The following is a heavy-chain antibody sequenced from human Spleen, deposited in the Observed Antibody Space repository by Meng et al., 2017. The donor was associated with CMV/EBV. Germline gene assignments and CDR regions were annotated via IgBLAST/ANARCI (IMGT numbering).Heavy chain of an antibody. D-gene: IGHD3/OR15-3a*01. J-gene: IGHJ4*02. CDR1: Y. CDR2: HCFAGYI. V-gene: IGHV4-31*02. Sequence: YWSWIRRHPGQGLGWVAFHCFAGYIFYNPSLRGRVAMSLVRSKVKFSLGLASVTAAKAPMYYCARGSDLPHTYTDLRTGHLSGGYFDYWGLGVLVTVSS. CDR3: ARGSDLPHTYTDLRTGHLSGGYFDY.